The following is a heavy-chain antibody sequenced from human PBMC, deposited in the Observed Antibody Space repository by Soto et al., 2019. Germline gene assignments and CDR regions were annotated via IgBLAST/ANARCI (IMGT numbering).Heavy chain of an antibody. CDR1: GYTFTSYG. D-gene: IGHD2-2*01. CDR3: ARDLFTYCSSTSCYSGDIGWFDP. J-gene: IGHJ5*02. Sequence: GASVKVSCKASGYTFTSYGISWVRQAPGQGLEWMGWISAYNGNTNYAQKLQGRVTMTTDTSTSTAYMELRSLRSDDTAVYYCARDLFTYCSSTSCYSGDIGWFDPWGQGTLVTVSS. CDR2: ISAYNGNT. V-gene: IGHV1-18*01.